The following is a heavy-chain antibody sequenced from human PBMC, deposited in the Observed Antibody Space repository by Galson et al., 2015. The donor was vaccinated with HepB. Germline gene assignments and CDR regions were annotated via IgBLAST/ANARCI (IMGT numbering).Heavy chain of an antibody. J-gene: IGHJ5*02. Sequence: QSGAEVKKPGESLRISCKSSGYSFTKYWIGWVRQTPGKGLEWMGIIYPGDSDTRYSPSIQGQVTISADKSISTAYLQWSSLKASDTAIYYCARLQGTFKEADAWGQGTLVTVSS. CDR3: ARLQGTFKEADA. CDR2: IYPGDSDT. D-gene: IGHD3-10*01. CDR1: GYSFTKYW. V-gene: IGHV5-51*01.